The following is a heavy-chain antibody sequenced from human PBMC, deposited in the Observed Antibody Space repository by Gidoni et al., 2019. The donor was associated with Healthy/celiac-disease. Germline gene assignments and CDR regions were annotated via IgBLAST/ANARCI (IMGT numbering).Heavy chain of an antibody. CDR1: GGSISSYY. Sequence: QVQLQESGPGLVKPSETLSLTCTVSGGSISSYYWSWIRQPPGKGLEWIGYIYYSGSTNYNPSLKSRVTISVDTSKNQFSLKLSSVTAADTAVYYCARGVRWASYGMDVWGQGTTVTVSS. CDR2: IYYSGST. J-gene: IGHJ6*02. V-gene: IGHV4-59*01. CDR3: ARGVRWASYGMDV. D-gene: IGHD4-17*01.